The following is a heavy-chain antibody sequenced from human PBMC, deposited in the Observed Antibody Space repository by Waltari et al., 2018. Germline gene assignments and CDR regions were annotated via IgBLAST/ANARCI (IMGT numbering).Heavy chain of an antibody. V-gene: IGHV3-23*01. J-gene: IGHJ4*02. CDR3: AKDRQAAAALDY. Sequence: FSSYAMSWVRQAPGKGLEWVSAISGSGGSTYYADSVKGRFTISRDNSKNTLYLQMNSLRAEDTAVYYCAKDRQAAAALDYWGQGTLVTVSS. CDR1: FSSYA. D-gene: IGHD6-13*01. CDR2: ISGSGGST.